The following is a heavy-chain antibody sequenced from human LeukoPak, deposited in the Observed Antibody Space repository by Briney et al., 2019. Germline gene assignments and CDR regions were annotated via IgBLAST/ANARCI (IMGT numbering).Heavy chain of an antibody. CDR1: GFTVSSNY. D-gene: IGHD5-12*01. CDR2: IYSGGST. Sequence: GGSLRLSCAASGFTVSSNYMSWVRQAPGKGLEWVSVIYSGGSTYYADSVKGRFTISRDNSKNTLYLQMNSLRAEDTAVHYCARPSSGYDPPSYWGQGTLVTVSS. CDR3: ARPSSGYDPPSY. J-gene: IGHJ4*02. V-gene: IGHV3-66*01.